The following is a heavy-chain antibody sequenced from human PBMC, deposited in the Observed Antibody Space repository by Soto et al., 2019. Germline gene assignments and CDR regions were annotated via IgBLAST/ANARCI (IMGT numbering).Heavy chain of an antibody. J-gene: IGHJ6*02. Sequence: SETLSLTCTVSGGSISSYCWSWIRQPPGKGLEWIGEINHSGSTNYNPSLKSRVTISVDTSKNQFSLELSSVTAADTAVYYCARVGVLPYNWNYKHYYYYYGMDVWGQGTTVTVSS. V-gene: IGHV4-34*01. CDR1: GGSISSYC. CDR2: INHSGST. CDR3: ARVGVLPYNWNYKHYYYYYGMDV. D-gene: IGHD1-7*01.